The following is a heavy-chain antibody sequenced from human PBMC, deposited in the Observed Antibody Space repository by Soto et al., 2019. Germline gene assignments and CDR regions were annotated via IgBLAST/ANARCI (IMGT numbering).Heavy chain of an antibody. CDR3: VRSSGVSATNWFDA. CDR2: IYYSGST. J-gene: IGHJ5*02. CDR1: GGSISSINW. Sequence: QVHLQESGPGLVKPSGTLSLTCGVSGGSISSINWWSWVRQTPGKGLEWIGEIYYSGSTNYNPSLTSPVTMSIDKSKNQFFLNLTSVTAADTALYYCVRSSGVSATNWFDAWGQGTLVTVSS. V-gene: IGHV4-4*02. D-gene: IGHD3-10*01.